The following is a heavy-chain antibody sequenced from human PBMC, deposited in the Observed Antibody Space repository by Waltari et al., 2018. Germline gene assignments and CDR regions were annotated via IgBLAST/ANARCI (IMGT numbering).Heavy chain of an antibody. J-gene: IGHJ4*02. CDR1: GITVRNSH. CDR2: IFCDVRT. D-gene: IGHD5-18*01. V-gene: IGHV3-53*02. CDR3: ATVGEGTSGYYHY. Sequence: EVQLIETGGGLIQPGGSLRLSCAASGITVRNSHMSWVRQAPGKGLGWVSDIFCDVRTSYAEAVRGRFTISTDTSKNTLYLQMSSLTVEDTATYYCATVGEGTSGYYHYWGQGTLVTVSS.